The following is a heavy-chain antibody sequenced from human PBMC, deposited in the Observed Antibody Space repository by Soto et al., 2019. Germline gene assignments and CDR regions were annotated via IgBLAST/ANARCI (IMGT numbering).Heavy chain of an antibody. V-gene: IGHV1-69*02. CDR2: IIPILGIA. J-gene: IGHJ5*02. D-gene: IGHD3-10*01. Sequence: SVKVCCKASGGTFSSYTISWVRQAPGQGLEWMGRIIPILGIANYAQKFQGRVTITADKSTSTAYMELSSLRSEDTAVYYCARGGGPAGWFDPWGQGTLVTVSS. CDR1: GGTFSSYT. CDR3: ARGGGPAGWFDP.